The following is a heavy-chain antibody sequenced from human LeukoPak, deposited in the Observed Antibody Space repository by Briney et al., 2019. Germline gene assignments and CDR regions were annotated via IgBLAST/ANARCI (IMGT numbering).Heavy chain of an antibody. CDR1: GGSLSGYY. CDR2: INHSGST. D-gene: IGHD3-3*01. J-gene: IGHJ4*02. Sequence: PSETLSLTCSVYGGSLSGYYWSWIRQPPGKGLEWIGEINHSGSTNYNPSLKSRVTISVDTSKNQFSLKLSSVTAADTAVYYCASGVGFWSGYWGYWGQGTLVTVSS. V-gene: IGHV4-34*01. CDR3: ASGVGFWSGYWGY.